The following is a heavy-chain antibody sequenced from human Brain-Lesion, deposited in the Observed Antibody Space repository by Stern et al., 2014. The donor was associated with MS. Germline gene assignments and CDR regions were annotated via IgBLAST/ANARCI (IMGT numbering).Heavy chain of an antibody. D-gene: IGHD5-18*01. J-gene: IGHJ5*02. CDR2: INGDGSRT. CDR1: GFTISTYW. CDR3: ARAHVDTWDWFDP. Sequence: EVQLEESGGDLVQPGGSLRLSCTASGFTISTYWMHWVRQAPGKGLVGVSRINGDGSRTSYADSVKGRFTISRDNAKNTLYVQMNSLRVEDTAVYYCARAHVDTWDWFDPWGQGTLVTVSS. V-gene: IGHV3-74*01.